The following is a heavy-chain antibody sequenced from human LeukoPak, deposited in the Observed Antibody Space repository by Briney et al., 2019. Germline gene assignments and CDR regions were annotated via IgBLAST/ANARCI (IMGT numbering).Heavy chain of an antibody. CDR3: AKDRGIAAAGTSFDY. J-gene: IGHJ4*02. Sequence: GRSLRLSCAAARFTFNNYAMQRVRQAPGNGLEWAAVISYDGSNKYYGDSVKGRITISRDNSKNTLYVQMNSLRPEDTAVYYCAKDRGIAAAGTSFDYWGQGTLVTVSS. V-gene: IGHV3-30*18. D-gene: IGHD6-13*01. CDR1: RFTFNNYA. CDR2: ISYDGSNK.